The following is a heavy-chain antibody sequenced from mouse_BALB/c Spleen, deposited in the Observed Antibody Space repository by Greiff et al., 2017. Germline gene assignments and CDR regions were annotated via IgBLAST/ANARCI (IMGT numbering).Heavy chain of an antibody. CDR1: GFTFSSYT. CDR2: ISSGGSYT. D-gene: IGHD2-12*01. Sequence: EVMLVESGGGLVKPGGSLKLSCAASGFTFSSYTMSWVRQTPEKRLEWVATISSGGSYTYYPDSVKGRFTISRDNAKNTLYLQMSSLKSEDTAMYYCTRDWHDGPFAYWGQGTLVTVSA. J-gene: IGHJ3*01. CDR3: TRDWHDGPFAY. V-gene: IGHV5-6-4*01.